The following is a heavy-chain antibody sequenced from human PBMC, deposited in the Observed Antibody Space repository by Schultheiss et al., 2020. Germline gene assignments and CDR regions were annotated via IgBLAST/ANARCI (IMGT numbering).Heavy chain of an antibody. CDR1: GYTFTSYG. Sequence: ASVKVSCKASGYTFTSYGISWVRQAPGQGLEWMGWINPNSGGTNYAQKFQGRVTMTRDTSISTAYMELSRLRSDDTAVYYCARDFYCSSTSCPSNGMDVWGQGTTVTVSS. J-gene: IGHJ6*02. V-gene: IGHV1-2*02. D-gene: IGHD2-2*01. CDR2: INPNSGGT. CDR3: ARDFYCSSTSCPSNGMDV.